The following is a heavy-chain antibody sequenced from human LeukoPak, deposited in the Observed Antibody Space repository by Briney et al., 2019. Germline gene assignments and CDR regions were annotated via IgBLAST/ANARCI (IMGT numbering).Heavy chain of an antibody. D-gene: IGHD2-2*01. V-gene: IGHV4-59*08. CDR3: ARLGSVAMPFDY. Sequence: SETLSLTCTVSGGSMNNYYWNWIRQPPGKGLEWIGYSYYSGSTNYNPSLKSRVNISVETSKNQFSLNLSSVTAADTAVYYCARLGSVAMPFDYWGQGTLVTVSS. CDR1: GGSMNNYY. J-gene: IGHJ4*02. CDR2: SYYSGST.